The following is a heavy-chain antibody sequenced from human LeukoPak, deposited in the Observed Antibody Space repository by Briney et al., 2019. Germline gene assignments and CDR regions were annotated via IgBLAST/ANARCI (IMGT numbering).Heavy chain of an antibody. V-gene: IGHV1-2*02. Sequence: ASVKVSCKASGYTFTGYYMHWVRQAPGQGLEWMGWINPNSGGTNYAQKFQGRVTMTEDTSTDTAYMELSSLRSEDTAVYYCATEKHVDIVATDEAFDIWGQGTMVTVSS. CDR3: ATEKHVDIVATDEAFDI. CDR1: GYTFTGYY. CDR2: INPNSGGT. D-gene: IGHD5-12*01. J-gene: IGHJ3*02.